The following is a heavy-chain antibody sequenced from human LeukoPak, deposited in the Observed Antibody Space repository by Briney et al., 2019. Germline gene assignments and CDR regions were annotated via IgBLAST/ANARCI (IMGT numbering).Heavy chain of an antibody. D-gene: IGHD4-17*01. CDR3: AKDSPYGDHDY. CDR1: GFTFSSYS. V-gene: IGHV3-30*02. CDR2: IRYDGCKK. J-gene: IGHJ4*02. Sequence: PGGSLRLSCAASGFTFSSYSMTCVRQGPGKGLEWVAFIRYDGCKKYYADSVKGRFTISRDNSKNTLYLQMNSLRAEDTAVYYCAKDSPYGDHDYWGQGTLVTVSS.